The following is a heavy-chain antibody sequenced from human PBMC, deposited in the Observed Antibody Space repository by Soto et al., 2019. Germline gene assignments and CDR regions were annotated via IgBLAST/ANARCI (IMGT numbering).Heavy chain of an antibody. V-gene: IGHV4-30-2*01. Sequence: SETLSLTCAVSGGSISSGGYSWSWIRQPPGKGLEWIGYIYHSGSTYYNPSLKSRVTISVDRSKNQFSLKLSSVTAADTAVYYCARGGYGSGSYYLYNWFDPWGQGTLVTVS. J-gene: IGHJ5*02. CDR2: IYHSGST. CDR1: GGSISSGGYS. CDR3: ARGGYGSGSYYLYNWFDP. D-gene: IGHD3-10*01.